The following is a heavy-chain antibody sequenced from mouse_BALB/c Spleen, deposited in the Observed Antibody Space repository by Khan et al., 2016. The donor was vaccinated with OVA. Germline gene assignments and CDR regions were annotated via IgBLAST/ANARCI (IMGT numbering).Heavy chain of an antibody. Sequence: QVQLKESGPGLVAPSQSLSITCTVSGFSLNSYGVNWVRQPPGKGLEWLGVIWGDGSKNYYSALISRLTTSKDNSKSQVFLKLNSLQTDDTSTYYCAKFTPDYYSMDYWGQGTSVTVSS. CDR2: IWGDGSK. D-gene: IGHD1-1*01. CDR1: GFSLNSYG. V-gene: IGHV2-3*01. J-gene: IGHJ4*01. CDR3: AKFTPDYYSMDY.